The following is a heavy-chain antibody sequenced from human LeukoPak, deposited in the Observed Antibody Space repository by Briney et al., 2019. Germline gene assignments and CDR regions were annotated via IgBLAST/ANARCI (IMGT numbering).Heavy chain of an antibody. J-gene: IGHJ4*02. D-gene: IGHD3-3*01. Sequence: SETLSLTCTVSGGSISSYYWSRIRQPAGKGLEWVGRIYTSGSTNYNPSLKSRVTMSVDTSKNQFSLKLSSVTAAGTAVYYCARDPSTIFGVVNPYFDYWGQGTLVTVSS. CDR3: ARDPSTIFGVVNPYFDY. V-gene: IGHV4-4*07. CDR2: IYTSGST. CDR1: GGSISSYY.